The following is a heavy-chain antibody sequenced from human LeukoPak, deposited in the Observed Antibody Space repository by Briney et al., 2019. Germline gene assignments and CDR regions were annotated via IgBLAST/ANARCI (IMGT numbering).Heavy chain of an antibody. D-gene: IGHD5-24*01. CDR3: AKDIQLST. CDR1: GFTFSSYG. CDR2: IWYDGSNK. Sequence: GGSLRLSCAASGFTFSSYGMHWARLAPGKGLEWVAVIWYDGSNKYYADSVKGRFTISRDNSKNTLYLQMNSLRVEDTAMYFCAKDIQLSTWGLGTIVSVSS. V-gene: IGHV3-33*06. J-gene: IGHJ3*01.